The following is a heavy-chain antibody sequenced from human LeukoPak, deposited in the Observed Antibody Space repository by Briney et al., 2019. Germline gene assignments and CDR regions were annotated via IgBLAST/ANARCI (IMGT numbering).Heavy chain of an antibody. D-gene: IGHD3-22*01. J-gene: IGHJ4*02. CDR2: ISGSGTRT. V-gene: IGHV3-23*01. CDR1: GFTLSSYA. CDR3: AKAPTKEEEWLLLNYFDY. Sequence: GGSLRLSCVGSGFTLSSYAMSWVRQAPGKGLEWVSAISGSGTRTYYADSVRGRFTISRDNSKNTLYLQMNSLRAEDTAVYYCAKAPTKEEEWLLLNYFDYWGQGTLVTVSS.